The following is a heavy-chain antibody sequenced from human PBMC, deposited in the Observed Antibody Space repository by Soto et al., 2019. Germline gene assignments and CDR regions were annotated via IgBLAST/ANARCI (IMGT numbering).Heavy chain of an antibody. CDR1: GVSTSNHY. CDR3: ARGGGSPFHDTEFDY. Sequence: QVQLQESGPGLVKPSETLSLTCSVSGVSTSNHYWTWIRKPPGQGPEWIGCIYYRGTTNYNASFTSRVTISLDTSKNQFSLRLTSVPTADTAVYYCARGGGSPFHDTEFDYWGQGILVTVSS. D-gene: IGHD6-19*01. CDR2: IYYRGTT. J-gene: IGHJ4*02. V-gene: IGHV4-59*11.